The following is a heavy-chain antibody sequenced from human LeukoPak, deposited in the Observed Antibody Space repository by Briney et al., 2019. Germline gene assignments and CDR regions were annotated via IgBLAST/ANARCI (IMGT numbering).Heavy chain of an antibody. Sequence: GGSLRLSCAASGFTFSSYAMSWVRQAPGKGLEWVSVIYSGGSTYYADSVKGRFTISRDNSKNTLYLQMNSLRAEDTAVYYCARGDMDEGDYWGQGTLVTVSS. D-gene: IGHD2-2*03. V-gene: IGHV3-53*01. CDR2: IYSGGST. CDR1: GFTFSSYA. J-gene: IGHJ4*02. CDR3: ARGDMDEGDY.